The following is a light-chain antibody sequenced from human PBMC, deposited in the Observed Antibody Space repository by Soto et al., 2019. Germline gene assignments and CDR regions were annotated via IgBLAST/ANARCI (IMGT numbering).Light chain of an antibody. Sequence: DIQMTQSPSSLSASVGDRVTITCRASQGISSWLAWYQQKPEKAPKSLIFAASTLVRGVPSRFSGRGSGTEFTLTISSLQADDYATFYCQQYHTDWTFGQGTKVEIK. CDR1: QGISSW. CDR3: QQYHTDWT. V-gene: IGKV1D-16*01. J-gene: IGKJ1*01. CDR2: AAS.